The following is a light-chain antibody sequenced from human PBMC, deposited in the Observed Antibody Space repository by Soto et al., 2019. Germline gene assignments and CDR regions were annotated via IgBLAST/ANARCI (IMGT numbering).Light chain of an antibody. CDR3: SAWDTSLNGYV. CDR2: SNY. V-gene: IGLV1-44*01. Sequence: QSALTQPPSASGTPGQRVTISCSGSSSNIGSKTVNWYQQLPGTAPKLLIYSNYQRPSGVPDRFSGSKSGTSASLAISGLQSENEADYYCSAWDTSLNGYVFGTGTTVTV. CDR1: SSNIGSKT. J-gene: IGLJ1*01.